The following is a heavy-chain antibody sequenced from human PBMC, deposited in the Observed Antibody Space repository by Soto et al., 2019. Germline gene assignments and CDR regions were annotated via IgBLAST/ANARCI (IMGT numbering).Heavy chain of an antibody. Sequence: SETLSLTCTVSGGSISSYYWSWIRQPPGIGLEWIGYIYYRGSTNYNPSLKSRVTISVDTSKNQFSLKLSSVTAADTAVYYCERRYGYSLDYWGQGTLVTVSS. J-gene: IGHJ4*02. CDR2: IYYRGST. CDR1: GGSISSYY. V-gene: IGHV4-59*08. CDR3: ERRYGYSLDY. D-gene: IGHD5-18*01.